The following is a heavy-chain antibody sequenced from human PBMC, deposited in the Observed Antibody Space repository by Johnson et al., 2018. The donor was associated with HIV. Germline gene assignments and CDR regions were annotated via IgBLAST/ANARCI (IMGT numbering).Heavy chain of an antibody. V-gene: IGHV3-30-3*01. CDR2: ISYAGSHK. J-gene: IGHJ3*02. CDR3: ARGYNWKDFSI. D-gene: IGHD1-1*01. Sequence: QVQLVESGGVVVPPWGSLILSCASSGVPFTCPAMHWFRPAPGKGLAWVTVISYAGSHKYYADSVKGRFTISRDNSKNTLHLQMNSLRVDDAAIYYCARGYNWKDFSIWGKGTVVTVS. CDR1: GVPFTCPA.